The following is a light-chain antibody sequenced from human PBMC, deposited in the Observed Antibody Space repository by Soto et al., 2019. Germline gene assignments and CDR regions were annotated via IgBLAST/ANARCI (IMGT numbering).Light chain of an antibody. J-gene: IGKJ1*01. V-gene: IGKV3-15*01. CDR3: QQYNNWRT. CDR2: DAS. CDR1: QSVSSN. Sequence: EIVMTQSPATLSVSPGERATLSCRASQSVSSNLAWYQQKPGQAPRLLIYDASTRATGIPARISGSGSGTEFTLTISSLQSEDFAVYYCQQYNNWRTFGQGTKVEI.